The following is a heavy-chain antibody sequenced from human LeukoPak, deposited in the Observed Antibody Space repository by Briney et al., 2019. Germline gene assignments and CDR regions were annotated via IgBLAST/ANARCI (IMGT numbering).Heavy chain of an antibody. CDR3: ARGYSYGGYYFDY. CDR1: GFTFSSYA. J-gene: IGHJ4*02. Sequence: GGSLRLSCAASGFTFSSYAMSWVRQAPGKGLEWVSAISGSGGSTYYADSVKGRFTISRDNSKNTQYLQMNSLRAEDTAVYYCARGYSYGGYYFDYWGQGTLVTVSS. D-gene: IGHD5-18*01. CDR2: ISGSGGST. V-gene: IGHV3-23*01.